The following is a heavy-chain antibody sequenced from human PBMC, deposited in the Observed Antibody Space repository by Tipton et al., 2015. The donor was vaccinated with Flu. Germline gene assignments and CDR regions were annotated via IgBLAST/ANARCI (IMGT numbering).Heavy chain of an antibody. CDR1: GGSFSGYY. CDR2: INQSGST. J-gene: IGHJ6*02. Sequence: TLSLTCAVYGGSFSGYYWSWIRQPPGKGLEWIGKINQSGSTNYSPSLKSRVTISVDTSKNLLSLKLNSLTAADTAVYYCASASSAYYFYNHAMDVWGQGSTVTVSS. D-gene: IGHD6-13*01. CDR3: ASASSAYYFYNHAMDV. V-gene: IGHV4-34*01.